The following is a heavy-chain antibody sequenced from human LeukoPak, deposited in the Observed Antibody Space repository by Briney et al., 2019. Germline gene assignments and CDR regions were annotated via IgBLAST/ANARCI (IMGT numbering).Heavy chain of an antibody. D-gene: IGHD5-24*01. CDR1: GYTFTSYY. CDR3: ARVGEMATIAGY. CDR2: INPSGGST. V-gene: IGHV1-46*01. Sequence: ASVKVSCKASGYTFTSYYMHWVRQAPRQGLEWMGIINPSGGSTSYAQKFQGRVTMTRDTSTSTVYMELSSLRSEDTAVYYCARVGEMATIAGYWGQGTLVTVSS. J-gene: IGHJ4*02.